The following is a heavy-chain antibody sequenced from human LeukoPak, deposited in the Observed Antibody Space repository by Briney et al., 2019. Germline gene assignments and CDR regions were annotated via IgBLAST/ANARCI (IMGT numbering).Heavy chain of an antibody. CDR2: ISGSGGST. D-gene: IGHD5-18*01. CDR3: AKVRSGYSYDALGY. V-gene: IGHV3-23*01. CDR1: GFTFSSYA. Sequence: GGSLRLSCAASGFTFSSYAMSWVRQAPGKGLEWVSAISGSGGSTYYADSVKGRFTISRDNSKNTLYLQMNSLRAEDTAEYYCAKVRSGYSYDALGYWGQGTLVTVSS. J-gene: IGHJ4*02.